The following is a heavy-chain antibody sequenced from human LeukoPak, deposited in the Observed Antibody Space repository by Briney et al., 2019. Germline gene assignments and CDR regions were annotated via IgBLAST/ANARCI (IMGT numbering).Heavy chain of an antibody. Sequence: PSETLSLTCAAYGGSFSGYYWSWIRQPPGKGLEWIGEINHSGSTNYNPSLKSRVTISVDTSKNQFSLKLSSVTAADTAVYYCARGREGYYDSSGPFDYWGQGTLVTVSS. CDR1: GGSFSGYY. V-gene: IGHV4-34*01. CDR3: ARGREGYYDSSGPFDY. J-gene: IGHJ4*02. CDR2: INHSGST. D-gene: IGHD3-22*01.